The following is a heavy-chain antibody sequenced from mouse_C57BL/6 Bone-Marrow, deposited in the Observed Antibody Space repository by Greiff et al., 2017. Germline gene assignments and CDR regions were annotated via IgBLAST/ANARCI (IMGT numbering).Heavy chain of an antibody. CDR2: FHPYDDYT. J-gene: IGHJ2*01. D-gene: IGHD5-1*01. Sequence: VKLLESGAELVKPGASVKLSCKASGYTFTTYPIEWMKQKHGQSLEWIGNFHPYDDYTKYNEKFKGKATLTVEKSSTTVYLELSRLTSDDSAVYYYARSSTFFYYFDYWGQGTTLTVSA. CDR1: GYTFTTYP. CDR3: ARSSTFFYYFDY. V-gene: IGHV1-47*01.